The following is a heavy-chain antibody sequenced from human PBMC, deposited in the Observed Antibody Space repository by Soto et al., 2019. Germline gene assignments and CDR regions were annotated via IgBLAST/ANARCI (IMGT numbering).Heavy chain of an antibody. Sequence: GGSMRLSCAASGLTFSSYGMHWVRQAPGKGLEWVAVIWYDGSNKYYADSVKGRFTISRDNSKNTLYLQMNSLRAEDTAVYYCARDRVRYCSGGSCYSLYYYYYGMDVWGQGTTVTVSS. D-gene: IGHD2-15*01. CDR3: ARDRVRYCSGGSCYSLYYYYYGMDV. V-gene: IGHV3-33*01. CDR1: GLTFSSYG. J-gene: IGHJ6*02. CDR2: IWYDGSNK.